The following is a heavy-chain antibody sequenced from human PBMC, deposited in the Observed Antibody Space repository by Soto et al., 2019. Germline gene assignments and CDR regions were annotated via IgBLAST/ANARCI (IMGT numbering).Heavy chain of an antibody. Sequence: EVQLVESGGGLVQPGGSLRLSCAASGFTFSSYSMNWVRQAPGKGLEWVSYISSSSTIYYADSVKGRFTISRDNAKNSLYLQMNSLRAEDTAVYYCAREMGGYCSGGSCLADDAFDIWGQGTMVTVSS. D-gene: IGHD2-15*01. J-gene: IGHJ3*02. CDR3: AREMGGYCSGGSCLADDAFDI. CDR1: GFTFSSYS. CDR2: ISSSSTI. V-gene: IGHV3-48*01.